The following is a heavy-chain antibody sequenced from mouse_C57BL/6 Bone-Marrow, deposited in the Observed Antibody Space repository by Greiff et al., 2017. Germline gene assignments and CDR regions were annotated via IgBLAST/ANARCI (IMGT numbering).Heavy chain of an antibody. D-gene: IGHD3-3*01. V-gene: IGHV5-17*01. CDR3: ARGTGAY. J-gene: IGHJ3*01. CDR2: ISRGSSTI. CDR1: GFTFSDYG. Sequence: EVQRVESGGGLVKPGGSLKLSCAASGFTFSDYGMHWVRQAPEKGLEWVAYISRGSSTIYYADTVKGRFTISRDNAKNTLFLQMTSLRSEDTAMYYCARGTGAYWGQGTLVTVSA.